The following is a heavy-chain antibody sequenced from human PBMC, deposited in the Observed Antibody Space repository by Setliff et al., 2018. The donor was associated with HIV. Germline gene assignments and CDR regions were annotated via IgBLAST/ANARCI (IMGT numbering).Heavy chain of an antibody. CDR3: ARLRGSSTWYTGNWFDP. CDR2: IFYSGST. J-gene: IGHJ5*02. CDR1: GDSISSGGYH. D-gene: IGHD6-13*01. V-gene: IGHV4-31*03. Sequence: SETLSLTCTVSGDSISSGGYHWTWIRQHPGKGLEYIGYIFYSGSTYYNPSLKSRLTMSVDTSKNQFSLRLSSVTAADTAVYYCARLRGSSTWYTGNWFDPWGQGTLVTVSS.